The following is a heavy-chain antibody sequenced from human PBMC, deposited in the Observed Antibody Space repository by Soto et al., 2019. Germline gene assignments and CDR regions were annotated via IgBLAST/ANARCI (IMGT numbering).Heavy chain of an antibody. CDR3: VKDESINWYSGHFRH. CDR2: INWNSGSI. D-gene: IGHD6-13*01. Sequence: LRLSFAASGFTFDDYAMHWVRQVPGKGLEWVSGINWNSGSIGYADSVKGRFAISRDNAKNSLHLQMNSLRAEDTAFYYCVKDESINWYSGHFRHWGQGTLVTVSS. J-gene: IGHJ1*01. V-gene: IGHV3-9*01. CDR1: GFTFDDYA.